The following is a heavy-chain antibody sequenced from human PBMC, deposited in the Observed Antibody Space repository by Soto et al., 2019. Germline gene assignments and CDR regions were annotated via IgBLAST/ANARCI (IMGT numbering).Heavy chain of an antibody. D-gene: IGHD4-4*01. Sequence: GASVKVSCKASGYTFTGYYVHWVRQAPGQGLEWMGWINPNSGGTNYAQKFQGWVTMTRDTSISTAYMELSRLRSDDTAVYYCARGLTTVTTRPPRNYYYGMDVWGQGTTVTVSS. CDR2: INPNSGGT. J-gene: IGHJ6*02. CDR1: GYTFTGYY. CDR3: ARGLTTVTTRPPRNYYYGMDV. V-gene: IGHV1-2*04.